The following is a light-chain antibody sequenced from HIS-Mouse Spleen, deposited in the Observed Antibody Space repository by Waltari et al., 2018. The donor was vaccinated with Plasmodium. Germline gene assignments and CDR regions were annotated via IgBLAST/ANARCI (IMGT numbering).Light chain of an antibody. J-gene: IGKJ2*01. CDR2: DAS. Sequence: DIQMTQSPSSLSASVGDRVCITGQASQDISNYLNWYQQKPGKAPKLLIYDASNLETGVPSRFSGSGSGTDFTVTISSLQPEDIATYYCQQYDNLPYTFGQGTKLEIK. CDR1: QDISNY. CDR3: QQYDNLPYT. V-gene: IGKV1-33*01.